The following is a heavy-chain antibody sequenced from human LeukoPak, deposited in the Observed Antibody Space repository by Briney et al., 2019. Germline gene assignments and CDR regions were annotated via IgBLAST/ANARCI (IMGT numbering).Heavy chain of an antibody. D-gene: IGHD1-26*01. CDR3: AGSYSIKYFDY. J-gene: IGHJ4*02. CDR2: IFYSGST. Sequence: SETLSLTCTVSGGSISTSNYYWGWICQPPGKGLEWIGNIFYSGSTYYGPSLKSRLTISLDTSRNQFSLKLSSVTAADTAVYYCAGSYSIKYFDYWGQGTLVTVSS. CDR1: GGSISTSNYY. V-gene: IGHV4-39*01.